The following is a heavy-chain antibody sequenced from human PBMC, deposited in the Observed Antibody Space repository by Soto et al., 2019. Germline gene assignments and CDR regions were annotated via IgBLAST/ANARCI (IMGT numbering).Heavy chain of an antibody. D-gene: IGHD3-16*01. Sequence: EVQLVESGGGLVKPGGSLRLSCAASGFTFSYYSMNWVRQAPGKGLEWVSSISSSSSYIYYVDSVKGRFTISRDNAKNSLYLQMNSLRAEDTAVYYCAREKRGAFDICGQGTMVTVSS. CDR2: ISSSSSYI. CDR1: GFTFSYYS. J-gene: IGHJ3*02. V-gene: IGHV3-21*01. CDR3: AREKRGAFDI.